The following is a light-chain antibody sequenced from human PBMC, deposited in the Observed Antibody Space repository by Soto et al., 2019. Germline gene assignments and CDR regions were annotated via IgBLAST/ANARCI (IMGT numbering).Light chain of an antibody. CDR3: SSYTSRSTFV. Sequence: QSALTQPASVSGSPGQSITISCTGTSSDVGAYNCVSWYQQHPGKAPKLMIYEVSNRPSGVSNRFSGSKSANTASLTISGLQAEDEADYYCSSYTSRSTFVFGTGTKLTVL. J-gene: IGLJ1*01. V-gene: IGLV2-14*01. CDR1: SSDVGAYNC. CDR2: EVS.